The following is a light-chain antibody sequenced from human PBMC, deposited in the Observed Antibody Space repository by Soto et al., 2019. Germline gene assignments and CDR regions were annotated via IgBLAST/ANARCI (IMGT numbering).Light chain of an antibody. CDR2: DAS. Sequence: DIQMTQSPSSLSASVGDRVTIICRASQRVSTRLAWYQQKPGKAPKVLIYDASSWAGGVPSRFTGSGSGTEFTLTIHILQPDDFATYYCQQYSVYWTFGQGTKVEIK. CDR1: QRVSTR. J-gene: IGKJ1*01. CDR3: QQYSVYWT. V-gene: IGKV1-5*02.